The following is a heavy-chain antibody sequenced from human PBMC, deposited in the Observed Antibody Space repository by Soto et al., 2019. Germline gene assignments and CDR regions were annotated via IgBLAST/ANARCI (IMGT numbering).Heavy chain of an antibody. CDR1: GGSIDSGRYY. J-gene: IGHJ4*02. V-gene: IGHV4-31*03. CDR2: IFHNGRT. D-gene: IGHD2-21*02. CDR3: AREGEYCNGDCYSGHFDS. Sequence: LSLTCTVSGGSIDSGRYYWTWIRQNPGKGLEWIGYIFHNGRTYYNPSLKSRAVISMDTSKNQFSLNLTSMTAADTAMYYCAREGEYCNGDCYSGHFDSWGQGTLVTVSS.